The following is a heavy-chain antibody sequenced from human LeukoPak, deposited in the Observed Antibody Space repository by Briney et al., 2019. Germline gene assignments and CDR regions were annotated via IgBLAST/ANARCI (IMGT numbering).Heavy chain of an antibody. D-gene: IGHD3-10*01. J-gene: IGHJ4*02. Sequence: GGSLRLSCAASGXAFASFALSWVRQGPGKGLEWVSTITGSGGNTYYADSVKGRFTISRDNSKNTLYLQMNSLRAEDTAVFYCAKDFLRNMVLGFDYWGQGTLVTVSS. V-gene: IGHV3-23*01. CDR3: AKDFLRNMVLGFDY. CDR1: GXAFASFA. CDR2: ITGSGGNT.